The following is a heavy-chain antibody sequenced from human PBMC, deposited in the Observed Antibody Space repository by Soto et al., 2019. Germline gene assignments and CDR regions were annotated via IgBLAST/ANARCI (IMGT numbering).Heavy chain of an antibody. J-gene: IGHJ1*01. D-gene: IGHD2-2*01. CDR1: GFTFSTYA. V-gene: IGHV3-23*01. CDR3: AKARRSSTPAPGSY. Sequence: EVQLLESGGGLVQPGESLRLFCAASGFTFSTYAMSWVRQAPGKGLEWVSVISGSGGDTYYADSVKGRFTISRDNSKNTLSLQMNSLRAEDTAVYYCAKARRSSTPAPGSYWGQGTQVTVSS. CDR2: ISGSGGDT.